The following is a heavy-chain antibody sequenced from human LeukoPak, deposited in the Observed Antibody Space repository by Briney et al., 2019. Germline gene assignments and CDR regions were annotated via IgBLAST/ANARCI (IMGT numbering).Heavy chain of an antibody. CDR1: GYTFTGYY. V-gene: IGHV1-2*02. CDR2: INPNSGGT. J-gene: IGHJ5*02. CDR3: AREDYYGSGNGGEGWFDP. D-gene: IGHD3-10*01. Sequence: GASVKVSCKASGYTFTGYYMHWVRQAPGQGLEWMGWINPNSGGTNYAQKFQGRVTMTRDTSISTAYMELSRLRSDDTAVYYCAREDYYGSGNGGEGWFDPWGQGTLVTVSS.